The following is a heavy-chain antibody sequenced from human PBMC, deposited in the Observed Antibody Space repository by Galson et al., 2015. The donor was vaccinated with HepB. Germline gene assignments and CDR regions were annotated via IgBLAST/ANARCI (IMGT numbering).Heavy chain of an antibody. V-gene: IGHV3-30-3*01. Sequence: SLRLSCAASGFTFSSYAMHWVRQAPGKGLEWVAVISYDGSNKYYADSVKGRFTISRDNSKNTLYLQMNSLRAEDTAVYYCARVRGNRQPVDYWGQGTLVTVSS. D-gene: IGHD2/OR15-2a*01. CDR2: ISYDGSNK. J-gene: IGHJ4*02. CDR1: GFTFSSYA. CDR3: ARVRGNRQPVDY.